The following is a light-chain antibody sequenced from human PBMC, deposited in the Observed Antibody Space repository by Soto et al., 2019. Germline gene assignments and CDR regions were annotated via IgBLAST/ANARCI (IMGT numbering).Light chain of an antibody. CDR3: QQYHDWPPT. Sequence: EIVMTQSPATLSVSPGEGATLSCRASQSVISAVAWYQQKPGQAPRLLVYGASTRATDIPARFSGSGSGTEFTLTISSLQSEDSAAYYCQQYHDWPPTFGGVTKVEI. J-gene: IGKJ4*01. V-gene: IGKV3-15*01. CDR2: GAS. CDR1: QSVISA.